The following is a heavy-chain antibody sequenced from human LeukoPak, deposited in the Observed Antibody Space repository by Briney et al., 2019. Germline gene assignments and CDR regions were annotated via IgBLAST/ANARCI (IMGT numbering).Heavy chain of an antibody. D-gene: IGHD4-23*01. CDR2: IRSEAHGGTT. CDR1: GFTFGDYA. V-gene: IGHV3-49*03. CDR3: TRDHGGKDY. J-gene: IGHJ4*02. Sequence: GGSLRLSCTASGFTFGDYAMSWFRQAPGKGLEWVGFIRSEAHGGTTEYAASVKGRFTVSRDDSKSIAYLQMNSLKTEDTAVYYCTRDHGGKDYWGQGTLVTVSS.